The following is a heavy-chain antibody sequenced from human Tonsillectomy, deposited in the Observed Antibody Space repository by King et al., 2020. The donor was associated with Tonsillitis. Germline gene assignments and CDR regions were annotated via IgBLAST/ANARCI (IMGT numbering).Heavy chain of an antibody. J-gene: IGHJ4*02. CDR3: ARSLPALGGSGYLPGPSYSFDL. CDR2: IIPMFGTT. CDR1: GGTFSTYV. D-gene: IGHD3-22*01. Sequence: VQLVESGAEVKKPGSSVKVSCKTSGGTFSTYVISWVRQAPGQGLEWMGGIIPMFGTTNYAQKFQGRVSIIADESLSTAYMEMSSLRSEDTAVYYCARSLPALGGSGYLPGPSYSFDLWGQGTLLTVSS. V-gene: IGHV1-69*01.